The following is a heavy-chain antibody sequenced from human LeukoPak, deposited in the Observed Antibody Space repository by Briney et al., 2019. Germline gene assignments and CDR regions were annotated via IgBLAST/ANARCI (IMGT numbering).Heavy chain of an antibody. CDR1: GYTFTSYG. D-gene: IGHD6-13*01. Sequence: VASVKVSCKASGYTFTSYGISWVRQAPGQGLEWMGWISAYNGNTNYAQKLQGRVTMTTDTSTSTAYMELRSLRSDDTAVYYCARVGRRAAAGTPFDYWGQGTLVTVSS. J-gene: IGHJ4*02. CDR2: ISAYNGNT. V-gene: IGHV1-18*01. CDR3: ARVGRRAAAGTPFDY.